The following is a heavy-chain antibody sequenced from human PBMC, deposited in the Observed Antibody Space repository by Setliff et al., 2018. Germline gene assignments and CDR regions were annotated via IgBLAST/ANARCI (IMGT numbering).Heavy chain of an antibody. D-gene: IGHD6-6*01. Sequence: ASVKVSCKASGYTFSSYAMNWVRQAPGQGLEWMGWINTNTGNPTYAQGFTGRFVFSLDTSVNTTYLQISSLKAEDTAVYYCARGEYTSLPSGVYYHMDVWGKGTTVTVSS. J-gene: IGHJ6*03. CDR3: ARGEYTSLPSGVYYHMDV. V-gene: IGHV7-4-1*02. CDR1: GYTFSSYA. CDR2: INTNTGNP.